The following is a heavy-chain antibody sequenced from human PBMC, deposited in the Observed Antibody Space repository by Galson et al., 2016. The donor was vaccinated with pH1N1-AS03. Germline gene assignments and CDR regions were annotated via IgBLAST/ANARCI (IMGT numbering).Heavy chain of an antibody. CDR1: GFTFSSHG. CDR3: ARDRHYYDYIWGTYRYDWYFDL. D-gene: IGHD3-16*02. J-gene: IGHJ2*01. V-gene: IGHV3-33*01. CDR2: IWHDGSEK. Sequence: SLRLSCAASGFTFSSHGMHWVRQTPGKGLEWVAVIWHDGSEKYYADSVKGRFTISRDNPKNTLHLQMNSLRAEDTAVYYCARDRHYYDYIWGTYRYDWYFDLWGRGTLVTVSS.